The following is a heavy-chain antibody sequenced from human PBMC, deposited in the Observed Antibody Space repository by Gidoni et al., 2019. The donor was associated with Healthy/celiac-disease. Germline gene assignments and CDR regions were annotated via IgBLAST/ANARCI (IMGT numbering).Heavy chain of an antibody. Sequence: QVQLVQSGAEVKKPGSSVQVSCKASGGTFSSYAISWVRPAPGQGLEWMGGIIPIFGTANYAQKFQGRVTITADESTSTAYMELSSLRSEDTAVYYCARDIVVVPAAIPESYYYYYGMDVWGQGTTVTVSS. CDR1: GGTFSSYA. CDR2: IIPIFGTA. D-gene: IGHD2-2*02. CDR3: ARDIVVVPAAIPESYYYYYGMDV. V-gene: IGHV1-69*01. J-gene: IGHJ6*02.